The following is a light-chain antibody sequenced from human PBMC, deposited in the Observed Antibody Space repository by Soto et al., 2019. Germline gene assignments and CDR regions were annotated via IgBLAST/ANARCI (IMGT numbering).Light chain of an antibody. J-gene: IGKJ4*01. CDR2: GAS. V-gene: IGKV3-20*01. CDR1: QSVSSSF. CDR3: QQYGSSPLT. Sequence: IVLTQSAGTLSLCPGERATLSCRASQSVSSSFLAWYQQKPGQAPRLLIYGASSRATGIPDRFSGSGSGTDFTLTISRLEPEDVAVYYCQQYGSSPLTFGGGTKVEIK.